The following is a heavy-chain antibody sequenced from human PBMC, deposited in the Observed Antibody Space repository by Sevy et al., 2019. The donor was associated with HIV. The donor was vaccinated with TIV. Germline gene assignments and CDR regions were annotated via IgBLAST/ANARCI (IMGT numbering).Heavy chain of an antibody. V-gene: IGHV3-11*01. J-gene: IGHJ5*02. CDR3: ARGHSSGWHNWFDP. CDR1: GFTFSDYY. D-gene: IGHD6-19*01. Sequence: GGSLRLSCAASGFTFSDYYMSWIRQAPGKGLERVSYISSSGSTIYYADSVKGRFTISRDNAKNSLYLQMNSLRAEDTAVYYCARGHSSGWHNWFDPWSQGTLVTVSS. CDR2: ISSSGSTI.